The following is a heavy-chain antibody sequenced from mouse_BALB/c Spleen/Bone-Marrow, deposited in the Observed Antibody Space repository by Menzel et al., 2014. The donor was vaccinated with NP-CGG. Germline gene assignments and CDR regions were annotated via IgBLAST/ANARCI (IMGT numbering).Heavy chain of an antibody. CDR2: INPSNGRT. V-gene: IGHV1S81*02. Sequence: QVQLQQSGAELVKPGASVKLSCKASGYTFTSYWMHWVKQRPGQGLEWIGEINPSNGRTNYNEKFKSKATLTVDKSSNTAYMQLSSLTSEDSAVYYCARCYYGNYFDYWGQGTTLTVSS. CDR1: GYTFTSYW. D-gene: IGHD2-1*01. CDR3: ARCYYGNYFDY. J-gene: IGHJ2*01.